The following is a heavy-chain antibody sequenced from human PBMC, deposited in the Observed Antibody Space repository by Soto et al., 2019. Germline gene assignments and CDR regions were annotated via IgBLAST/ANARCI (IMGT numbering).Heavy chain of an antibody. CDR3: ARDLGTAIIPY. V-gene: IGHV3-11*01. D-gene: IGHD5-18*01. CDR2: ISENGRST. Sequence: SGGSLRLSCAASGFTFSDYFMSWIRQAPGKGLEWVSYISENGRSTYYADSVKGRFTISRDNAKNSLYLQVSSLRAEDTAVYYCARDLGTAIIPYWGQGTLVTVSS. J-gene: IGHJ4*02. CDR1: GFTFSDYF.